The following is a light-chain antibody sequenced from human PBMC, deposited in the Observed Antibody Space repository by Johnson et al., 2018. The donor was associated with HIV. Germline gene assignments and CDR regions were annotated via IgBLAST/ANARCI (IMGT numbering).Light chain of an antibody. CDR3: GTWDSSLSGYV. CDR2: END. V-gene: IGLV1-51*02. J-gene: IGLJ1*01. Sequence: QSVLTHPPSVSAAPGQKVTISCSGSSSNIGNSYVCWYQQLPGTAPKLLIYENDKRPSGIPDRFSGSKSGTSATLGITGLQTGDEADYYCGTWDSSLSGYVCGTGTKVTVL. CDR1: SSNIGNSY.